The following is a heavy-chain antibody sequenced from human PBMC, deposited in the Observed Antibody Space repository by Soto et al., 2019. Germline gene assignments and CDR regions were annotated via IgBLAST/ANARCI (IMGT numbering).Heavy chain of an antibody. CDR1: GVSITPYF. V-gene: IGHV4-4*07. CDR3: ARHFDVDPSLDQYYFDL. J-gene: IGHJ2*01. D-gene: IGHD3-9*01. CDR2: IYASGRT. Sequence: QVQLQESGPGLVKPSETLSLTCTVSGVSITPYFWSWIRQPAGKAPEWVGHIYASGRTTYNPSLTSRVTMFVSQTQVSLRLTSVPAADTAVYYCARHFDVDPSLDQYYFDLWGRGALVTVSS.